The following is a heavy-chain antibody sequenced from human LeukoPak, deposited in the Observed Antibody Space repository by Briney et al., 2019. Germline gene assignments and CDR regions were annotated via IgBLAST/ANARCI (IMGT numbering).Heavy chain of an antibody. V-gene: IGHV4-39*01. J-gene: IGHJ6*03. CDR2: IYYSGST. CDR1: GGSIFSTSYY. CDR3: ARHQSYYYDYYMDV. Sequence: PSETLSLTCTVSGGSIFSTSYYWGWIRQPPGKGLEWIGSIYYSGSTYYNPSLKSRVTISVDTSKNQFSLKLTSVTAADTAVYYCARHQSYYYDYYMDVWGKGTTVTISS.